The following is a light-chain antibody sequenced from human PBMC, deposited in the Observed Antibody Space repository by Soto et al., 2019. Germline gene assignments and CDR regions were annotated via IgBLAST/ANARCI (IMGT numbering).Light chain of an antibody. CDR3: SSYTSSSTYV. J-gene: IGLJ1*01. CDR1: NSDVGGYNY. CDR2: EVN. Sequence: QSALTQPPSASGSPGQSVAISCTGTNSDVGGYNYVSWYQQHPGKAPKLMIYEVNKRPSGVPDRFSGSKSGNTASLTISGLQAEDEADYYCSSYTSSSTYVFGTGTKVTVL. V-gene: IGLV2-8*01.